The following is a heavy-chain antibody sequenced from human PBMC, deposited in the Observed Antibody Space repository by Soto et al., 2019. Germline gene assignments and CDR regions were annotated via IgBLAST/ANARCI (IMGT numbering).Heavy chain of an antibody. Sequence: HPGGSLRLSCAASGFTFSSSAMTWVRQAPGKWLEWVSAITGSGGGTYYADSVNGRFAISRDNSKNTLYLQMDSLRAGDTAVYYCAQSTGSSGGICNWGQGXQVTVYS. CDR3: AQSTGSSGGICN. D-gene: IGHD2-15*01. CDR2: ITGSGGGT. CDR1: GFTFSSSA. V-gene: IGHV3-23*01. J-gene: IGHJ4*02.